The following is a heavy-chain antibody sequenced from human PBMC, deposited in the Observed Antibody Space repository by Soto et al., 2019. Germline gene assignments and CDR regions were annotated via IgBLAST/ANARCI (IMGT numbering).Heavy chain of an antibody. CDR3: ARDLPRIAVAGTYYYYGMDV. V-gene: IGHV1-18*04. CDR2: ISAYNGNT. Sequence: GASVKVCCKASGYTFTSYGISWVRQAPGQGLEWMGWISAYNGNTNYAQKLQGRVTMTTDTSTSTAYMELRSLRSDDTAVYYCARDLPRIAVAGTYYYYGMDVWGQGTTVTVSS. CDR1: GYTFTSYG. J-gene: IGHJ6*02. D-gene: IGHD6-19*01.